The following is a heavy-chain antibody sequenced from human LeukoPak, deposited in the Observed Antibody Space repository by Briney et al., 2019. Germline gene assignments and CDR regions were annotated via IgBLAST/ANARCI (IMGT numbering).Heavy chain of an antibody. CDR1: GFTFSSYS. Sequence: GGSLRLSCAASGFTFSSYSMNWVRQAPGKGLEWVSSISSSSSYIYYADSVKGRFTISRDNAKNSLYLQMNSLRAEDTAVYYCARHDNSGDYRFDYWGQGTLVTVSS. J-gene: IGHJ4*02. CDR3: ARHDNSGDYRFDY. D-gene: IGHD3-22*01. CDR2: ISSSSSYI. V-gene: IGHV3-21*01.